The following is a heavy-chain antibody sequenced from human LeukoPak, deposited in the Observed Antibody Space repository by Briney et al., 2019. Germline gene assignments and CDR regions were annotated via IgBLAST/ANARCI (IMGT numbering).Heavy chain of an antibody. CDR2: IGGSGTST. CDR3: ARGTAWYSSSWYFDY. J-gene: IGHJ4*02. V-gene: IGHV3-23*01. Sequence: GGSLRLSCAASGFTFSSYAMTWVRQAPGKGLEWVSAIGGSGTSTYYADSVKGRFTISRDNSKNTLYVQMNSLRADDTAVYYCARGTAWYSSSWYFDYWGQGNLVNVSS. CDR1: GFTFSSYA. D-gene: IGHD6-13*01.